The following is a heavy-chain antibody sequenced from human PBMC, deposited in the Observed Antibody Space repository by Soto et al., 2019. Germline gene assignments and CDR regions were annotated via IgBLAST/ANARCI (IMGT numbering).Heavy chain of an antibody. Sequence: PGGSLRLSCAASGFTFSNYAMSWVRQAPGKGLEWVSAITGSTYYTYYADSVKGRFTISRDNSKNTLYLQMNSLRVEDTAIYYCAKRVSSNWSEFDCWGQGTLVTVSS. CDR2: ITGSTYYT. D-gene: IGHD6-13*01. J-gene: IGHJ4*02. CDR3: AKRVSSNWSEFDC. CDR1: GFTFSNYA. V-gene: IGHV3-23*01.